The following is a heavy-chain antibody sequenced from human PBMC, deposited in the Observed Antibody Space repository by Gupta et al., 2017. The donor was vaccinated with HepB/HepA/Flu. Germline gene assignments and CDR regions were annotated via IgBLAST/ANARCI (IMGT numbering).Heavy chain of an antibody. CDR1: GLRFRTSW. J-gene: IGHJ1*01. CDR2: INGDGSTT. CDR3: AREPRNF. V-gene: IGHV3-74*01. Sequence: EVQLVESGGGLVQRGGSLRLSCTASGLRFRTSWMRWVRQAPGKGLVWVSRINGDGSTTTYADSVLGRFTISRDNAKNTLYLHMTSLRVEDAAVYYCAREPRNFWGQGTLGTVSS.